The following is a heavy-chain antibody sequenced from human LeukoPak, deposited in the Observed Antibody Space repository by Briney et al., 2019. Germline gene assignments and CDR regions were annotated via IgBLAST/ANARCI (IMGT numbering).Heavy chain of an antibody. CDR3: ARALRADSSGYYGRPNDAFDI. Sequence: GGSLRLSCAASGFTVSSNYMSWVRQAPGKGLEWVSVIYSGGSTYYADSVKGRFTISRDNSKNTLYLQMNSLRAEDTAVYYCARALRADSSGYYGRPNDAFDIWGQGTMVTVSS. CDR1: GFTVSSNY. V-gene: IGHV3-53*01. D-gene: IGHD3-22*01. CDR2: IYSGGST. J-gene: IGHJ3*02.